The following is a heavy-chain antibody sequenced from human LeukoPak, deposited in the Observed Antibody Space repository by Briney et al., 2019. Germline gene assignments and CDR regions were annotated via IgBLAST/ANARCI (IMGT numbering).Heavy chain of an antibody. CDR1: GFTFSSYG. D-gene: IGHD3-10*01. Sequence: GGSLRLSCAASGFTFSSYGMSWVRQAPGKGLEWVSAISGSGGSTYYADSVKGRFTISRDNSKNTLYLQMNSLRAEDTAVYYCAKDLGFGDRTLNYFDYWGQGTLVTVSS. CDR3: AKDLGFGDRTLNYFDY. J-gene: IGHJ4*02. CDR2: ISGSGGST. V-gene: IGHV3-23*01.